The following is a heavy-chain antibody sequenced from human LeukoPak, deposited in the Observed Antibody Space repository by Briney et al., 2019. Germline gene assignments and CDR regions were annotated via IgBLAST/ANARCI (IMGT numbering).Heavy chain of an antibody. V-gene: IGHV3-30*18. CDR3: AKDFRYYDSSGYYLGEYFDY. Sequence: PGGSLRLSCAASGFTFSSYGMHWGRQAPGKGLEWGAVISYDGSNKYYADSVKGRFTISRDNSKNTLYLQMNSLRAEDTAVYYCAKDFRYYDSSGYYLGEYFDYWGQGTLVTVSS. J-gene: IGHJ4*02. CDR1: GFTFSSYG. D-gene: IGHD3-22*01. CDR2: ISYDGSNK.